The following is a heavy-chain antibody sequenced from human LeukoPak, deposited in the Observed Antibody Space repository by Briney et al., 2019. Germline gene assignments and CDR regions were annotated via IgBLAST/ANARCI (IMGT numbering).Heavy chain of an antibody. J-gene: IGHJ4*02. Sequence: TGGSLRLSCAASGFTFSSYWMSWVRQAPGKGLEWVAKIKEDGSEEYYVDSVKGRYSISRDNAKNSLYLQMNSLRAEDTAVYYCARDSESDPDYWGQGTLVTVSS. CDR2: IKEDGSEE. V-gene: IGHV3-7*01. CDR1: GFTFSSYW. CDR3: ARDSESDPDY.